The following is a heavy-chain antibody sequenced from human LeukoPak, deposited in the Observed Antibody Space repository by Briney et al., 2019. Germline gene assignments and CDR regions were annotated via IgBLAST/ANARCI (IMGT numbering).Heavy chain of an antibody. D-gene: IGHD2-2*01. V-gene: IGHV1-2*02. CDR3: ARVVVVPAAPGGYWFDP. J-gene: IGHJ5*02. Sequence: EASVKVSCKASGGTFSSYAISWVRQAPGQGLEWMGWINPKSGRTHYAQKFQGGVTMTSDTSISTAYMELRSLRSDDTAVYYCARVVVVPAAPGGYWFDPWGQGTLVTVSS. CDR2: INPKSGRT. CDR1: GGTFSSYA.